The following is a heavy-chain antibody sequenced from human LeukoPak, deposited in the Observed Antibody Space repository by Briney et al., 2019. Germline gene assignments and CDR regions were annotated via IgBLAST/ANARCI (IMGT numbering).Heavy chain of an antibody. CDR2: IIPIFGTA. Sequence: ASVKVSCKASGGTFSSYAISWVRQAPGQGLEWMGGIIPIFGTANYAQKFQGRVTITADESTSTAYMELSSLRSEDTAVYYCARVGNYYDSGGYYKFFDYWGQGTLVTVSS. CDR3: ARVGNYYDSGGYYKFFDY. CDR1: GGTFSSYA. J-gene: IGHJ4*02. D-gene: IGHD3-22*01. V-gene: IGHV1-69*13.